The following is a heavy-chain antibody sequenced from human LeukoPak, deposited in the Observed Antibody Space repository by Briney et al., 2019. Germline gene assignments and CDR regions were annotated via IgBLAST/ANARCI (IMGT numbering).Heavy chain of an antibody. Sequence: PSETLSLTCAVYGGSFSGYYWSWIRQPPGKGLEWIGEINHSGSTNYNPSLKSRVTISVDTSKNQFSLKLSSVTAADTAVYYCGRGPNWGFNWYLDLWGRGTLVTVSS. J-gene: IGHJ2*01. CDR3: GRGPNWGFNWYLDL. D-gene: IGHD7-27*01. CDR1: GGSFSGYY. V-gene: IGHV4-34*01. CDR2: INHSGST.